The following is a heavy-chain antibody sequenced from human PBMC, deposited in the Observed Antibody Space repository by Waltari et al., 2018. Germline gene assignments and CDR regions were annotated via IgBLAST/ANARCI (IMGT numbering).Heavy chain of an antibody. J-gene: IGHJ5*02. D-gene: IGHD5-18*01. CDR3: ARGLASYGYIFFQTTWSWFDP. Sequence: QVQLQQWGAGLLQPSETPSLTCPVYGGSFRCYSRRWIRQPPGKGLGWIGEINHSGSTNYNPSLKSRVTISVDTSKNQFSLKLSSVTAADTAVYYCARGLASYGYIFFQTTWSWFDPWGQGTLVTVSS. CDR2: INHSGST. V-gene: IGHV4-34*01. CDR1: GGSFRCYS.